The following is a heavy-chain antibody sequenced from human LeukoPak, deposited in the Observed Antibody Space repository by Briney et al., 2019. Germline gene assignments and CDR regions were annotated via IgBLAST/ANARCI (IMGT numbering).Heavy chain of an antibody. J-gene: IGHJ6*03. V-gene: IGHV3-23*01. D-gene: IGHD2-15*01. CDR3: AKDGHATYHYFHMDV. CDR2: ISASGGAT. CDR1: GFNFSSHA. Sequence: QPGGSLRLSCAVSGFNFSSHAMSWVRQAPGKGLEWVSCISASGGATWYGDSVQGRFTISRDNSKNTVFLQMTDLRADVTAIYYCAKDGHATYHYFHMDVWGKGTMVTVSS.